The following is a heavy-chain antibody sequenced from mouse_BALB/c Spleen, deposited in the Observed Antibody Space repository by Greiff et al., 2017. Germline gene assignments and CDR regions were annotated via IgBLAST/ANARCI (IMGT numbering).Heavy chain of an antibody. Sequence: EVQRVESGGGLVQPGGSRKLSCAASGFTFSSFGMHWVRQAPEKGLEWVAYISSGSSTIYYADTVKGRFTISRDNPKNTLFLQMTSLRSEDTAMYYCARRDGDWYFDVWGAGTTVTVSS. CDR2: ISSGSSTI. CDR1: GFTFSSFG. CDR3: ARRDGDWYFDV. V-gene: IGHV5-17*02. D-gene: IGHD1-1*02. J-gene: IGHJ1*01.